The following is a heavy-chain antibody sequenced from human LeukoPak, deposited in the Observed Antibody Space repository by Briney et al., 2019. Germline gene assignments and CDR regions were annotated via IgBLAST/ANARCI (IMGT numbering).Heavy chain of an antibody. J-gene: IGHJ4*02. D-gene: IGHD3-10*01. V-gene: IGHV3-48*01. CDR2: IYRDSSVK. CDR3: ARYGSGSNYRDSFDS. CDR1: GFNFDEYA. Sequence: PGGSLRLSCVACGFNFDEYAMNLVRQAPGKGLEWISCIYRDSSVKHYADSVRGRFTVSRDNAKNSVYLQMNSLRAEDTAVYFCARYGSGSNYRDSFDSWGQGTLVTVSS.